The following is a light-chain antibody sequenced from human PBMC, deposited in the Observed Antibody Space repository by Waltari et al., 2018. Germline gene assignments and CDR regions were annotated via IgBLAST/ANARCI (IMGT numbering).Light chain of an antibody. CDR3: QQTYKSPRT. CDR1: QLISSY. J-gene: IGKJ1*01. CDR2: GAS. V-gene: IGKV1-39*01. Sequence: DIQVTQSPSSLSASVGDRVTITCRSNQLISSYLNWYQQKPGNAPKLLIYGASSLQSGVPSRFSGSGFGTDFTLTISSLEPEGFATYFCQQTYKSPRTFGQGTKVDIK.